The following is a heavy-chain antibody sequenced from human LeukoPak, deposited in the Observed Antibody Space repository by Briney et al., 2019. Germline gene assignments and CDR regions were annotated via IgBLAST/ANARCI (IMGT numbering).Heavy chain of an antibody. J-gene: IGHJ4*02. D-gene: IGHD3-16*01. Sequence: SETLSLTCTVSGGSISSSRHFWGWIRQPPGKGLEWIGSLFYTGTPFYSPSFKSRVTISVDTSNNQFSLNLSSVTAADTAVYFCAKDLGYDYVWGEGNFYDYWGQGTLVTVSS. CDR1: GGSISSSRHF. CDR2: LFYTGTP. CDR3: AKDLGYDYVWGEGNFYDY. V-gene: IGHV4-39*07.